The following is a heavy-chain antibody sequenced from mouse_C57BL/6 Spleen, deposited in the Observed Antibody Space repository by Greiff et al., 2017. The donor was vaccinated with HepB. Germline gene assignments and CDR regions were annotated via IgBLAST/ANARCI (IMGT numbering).Heavy chain of an antibody. CDR1: GFTFSDYG. CDR2: ISSGSSTI. Sequence: EVQVVESGGGLVEPGGSLKLSCAASGFTFSDYGMHWVRQAPEKGLEWVAYISSGSSTIYYADTVKGRFTISRDNAKNTLFLQMTSLRSEDTAMYYCARGDGSSPFAYWGQGTLVTVSA. D-gene: IGHD1-1*01. CDR3: ARGDGSSPFAY. V-gene: IGHV5-17*01. J-gene: IGHJ3*01.